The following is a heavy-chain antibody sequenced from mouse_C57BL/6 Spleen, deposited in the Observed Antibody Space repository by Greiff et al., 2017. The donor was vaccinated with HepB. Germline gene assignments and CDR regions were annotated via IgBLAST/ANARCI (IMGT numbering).Heavy chain of an antibody. J-gene: IGHJ2*01. V-gene: IGHV14-1*01. Sequence: EVQLQQSGAELVRPGASVKLSCTASGFNIKDYYMHWVKQRPEQGLEWIGRIDPEDGDTEYAPKFQGKATMTADTSSNTAYLQLSSLTSEDTAVYYCTTRAAQATSPCDYWGQGTTLTVSS. CDR1: GFNIKDYY. D-gene: IGHD3-2*02. CDR2: IDPEDGDT. CDR3: TTRAAQATSPCDY.